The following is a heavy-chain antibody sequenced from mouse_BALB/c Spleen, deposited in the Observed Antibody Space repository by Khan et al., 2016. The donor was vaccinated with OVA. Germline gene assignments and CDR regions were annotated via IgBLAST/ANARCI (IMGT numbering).Heavy chain of an antibody. D-gene: IGHD2-1*01. Sequence: QVQLQQSGAELAKPGASVKMSSKASAYSFPPYWLHWVKQRPGPGLEWIPYIIPSTGYNEYNPWLKDKAPLTAHESSCPPHMQLNSLTSEDSAVYYCTRRGLYGIFTYLGQGTLVTVSA. V-gene: IGHV1-7*01. CDR3: TRRGLYGIFTY. J-gene: IGHJ3*01. CDR1: AYSFPPYW. CDR2: IIPSTGYN.